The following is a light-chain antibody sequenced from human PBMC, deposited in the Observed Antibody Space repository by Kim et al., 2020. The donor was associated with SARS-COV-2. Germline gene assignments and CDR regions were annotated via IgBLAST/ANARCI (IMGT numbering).Light chain of an antibody. J-gene: IGKJ4*01. V-gene: IGKV2-30*01. CDR1: QSLVYSDGKIY. Sequence: DVVLTQSPLSLPVTPGQPASISCRSSQSLVYSDGKIYLTWFHQRPGQSPRRLIHNVSNRDLGVPDRFSGSGSGTDFTLRISRVEAEDVGVYYCMQGAHWPLTFGGGTKVDIK. CDR2: NVS. CDR3: MQGAHWPLT.